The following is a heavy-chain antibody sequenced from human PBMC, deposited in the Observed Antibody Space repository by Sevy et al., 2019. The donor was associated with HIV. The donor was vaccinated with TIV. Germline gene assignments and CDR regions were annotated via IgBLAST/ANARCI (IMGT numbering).Heavy chain of an antibody. CDR3: ARGPIVVVPAAPPPDFDY. J-gene: IGHJ4*02. V-gene: IGHV3-21*01. Sequence: GGSLRLSCAASGFTFSSYSMNWVRQAPGKGLEWVSSISTSSSYTYYADSVKGRFTISRDIAKNSLYLQMNSLRAEDTAVYYCARGPIVVVPAAPPPDFDYWGQGTLVTVSS. CDR1: GFTFSSYS. CDR2: ISTSSSYT. D-gene: IGHD2-2*01.